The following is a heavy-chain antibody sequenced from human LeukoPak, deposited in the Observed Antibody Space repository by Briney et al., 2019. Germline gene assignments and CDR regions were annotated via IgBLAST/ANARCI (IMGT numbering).Heavy chain of an antibody. D-gene: IGHD5-24*01. J-gene: IGHJ6*02. V-gene: IGHV1-46*01. CDR1: GYTFTGYY. CDR3: ASVYKHGMDV. Sequence: ASVKVSCKASGYTFTGYYMHWVRQAPGQGLEWIAILNPSGGSSNYAQKFQGRATLTRATSTGTVYMELSSLRSEDTAVYYCASVYKHGMDVWGQGTTVIVSS. CDR2: LNPSGGSS.